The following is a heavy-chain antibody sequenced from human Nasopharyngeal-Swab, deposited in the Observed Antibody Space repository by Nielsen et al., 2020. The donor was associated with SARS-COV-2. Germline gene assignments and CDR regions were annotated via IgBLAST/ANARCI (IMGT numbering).Heavy chain of an antibody. J-gene: IGHJ4*02. Sequence: GGSLRLSCAASGFTVSSNYMSWVRQAPGKGLEWVSVIYSGGSTYYADSVKGRFTISRDNSKNTLYLQMNSLRAEDTAVYYCAKAETDTIPFDYWGQGTLVTVSS. CDR1: GFTVSSNY. CDR2: IYSGGST. V-gene: IGHV3-66*01. D-gene: IGHD2-2*02. CDR3: AKAETDTIPFDY.